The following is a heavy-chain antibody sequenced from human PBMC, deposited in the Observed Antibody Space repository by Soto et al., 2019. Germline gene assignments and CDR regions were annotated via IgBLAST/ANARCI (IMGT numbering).Heavy chain of an antibody. Sequence: QVQLQQWGAGLLKPSETLSLTCAVYGGSFSGYYWSWIRQPPGKGLEWIGEINHSGSTNYNPSLKSRVTISVDTSKNQFSLKLSSVTAADTAVYYCAREKEAPNIAAAGAHGYFVYWGQGTLVTVSS. CDR3: AREKEAPNIAAAGAHGYFVY. D-gene: IGHD6-13*01. J-gene: IGHJ4*02. V-gene: IGHV4-34*01. CDR2: INHSGST. CDR1: GGSFSGYY.